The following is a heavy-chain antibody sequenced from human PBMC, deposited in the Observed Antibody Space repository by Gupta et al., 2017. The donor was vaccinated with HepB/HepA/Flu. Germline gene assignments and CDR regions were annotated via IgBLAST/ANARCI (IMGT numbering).Heavy chain of an antibody. Sequence: EVQLVESGGGLVLPGGSLRLSCAASRFHFSSSWMSWVRQAPGKGLEWVATITEEGSDKYYVDSVKGRFTISRDSAKNSLYLQMNNLRADDTAGYFCAKITDGYWGQGTLVIVSS. CDR1: RFHFSSSW. D-gene: IGHD1-20*01. V-gene: IGHV3-7*01. CDR3: AKITDGY. J-gene: IGHJ4*02. CDR2: ITEEGSDK.